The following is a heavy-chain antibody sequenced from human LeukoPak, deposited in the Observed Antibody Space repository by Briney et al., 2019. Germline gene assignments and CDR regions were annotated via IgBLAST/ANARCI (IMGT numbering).Heavy chain of an antibody. CDR3: ARDGFGTGSN. D-gene: IGHD3-16*01. Sequence: PGGSLRLSCAASGFTFDDYAMHWVRQAPGKGLEWVANIKQDGSEKNYVDSVKGRFIISRDNAKNSLYLQMNTLRADDTAVYYCARDGFGTGSNWGQGTLVTVSS. V-gene: IGHV3-7*03. CDR2: IKQDGSEK. CDR1: GFTFDDYA. J-gene: IGHJ4*02.